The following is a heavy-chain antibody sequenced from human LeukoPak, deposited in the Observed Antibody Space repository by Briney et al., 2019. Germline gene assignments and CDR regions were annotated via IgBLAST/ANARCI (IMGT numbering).Heavy chain of an antibody. D-gene: IGHD6-19*01. CDR2: IYTSGST. J-gene: IGHJ4*02. CDR1: GGSISSYY. V-gene: IGHV4-4*09. Sequence: SETLSLTCTVSGGSISSYYWSWIRQPPGKGLEWIGDIYTSGSTNYNPSLKSRVTISVDTSKNQFSLKLRSVTAADTAVYYCARRVAVAGGGWYFDYWGQGTLVTVSS. CDR3: ARRVAVAGGGWYFDY.